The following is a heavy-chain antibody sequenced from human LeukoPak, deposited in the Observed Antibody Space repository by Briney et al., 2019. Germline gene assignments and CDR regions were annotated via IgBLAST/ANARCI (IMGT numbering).Heavy chain of an antibody. V-gene: IGHV4-61*05. CDR2: IYYSGST. CDR1: GGSISTSNYY. D-gene: IGHD4-17*01. Sequence: PSETLSLTCTVSGGSISTSNYYWGWIRQPPGKGLEWIGYIYYSGSTNYNPSLKSRVTISVDTSKNQFSLKLSSVTAADTAVYYCARGGDDDDYGDYASYWYFDLWGRGTLVTVSS. CDR3: ARGGDDDDYGDYASYWYFDL. J-gene: IGHJ2*01.